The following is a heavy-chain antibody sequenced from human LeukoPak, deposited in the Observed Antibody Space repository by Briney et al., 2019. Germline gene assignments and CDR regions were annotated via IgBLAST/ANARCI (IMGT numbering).Heavy chain of an antibody. CDR1: GFTFSTYW. Sequence: GGSLRLSCAASGFTFSTYWMSWVRQAPGKGLEWVANIKEDGSDKYYVDSVKGRFTISRDNAKNSLHLQMNSLRAEDTALYYCARDTGYKVAFDIWGQGTMVAVSS. J-gene: IGHJ3*02. CDR2: IKEDGSDK. CDR3: ARDTGYKVAFDI. V-gene: IGHV3-7*01. D-gene: IGHD5-12*01.